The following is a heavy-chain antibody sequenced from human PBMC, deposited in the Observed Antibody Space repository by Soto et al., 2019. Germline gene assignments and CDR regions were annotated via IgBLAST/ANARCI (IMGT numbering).Heavy chain of an antibody. Sequence: EVQLLESGGGLVQPGGSLRLSCAASGFTFSTYWMTWVRRPPGKGLEWVANLDQDGSERYYEDSVRGRFTISRDNAKNSLYLQMSILRAEDTAVYYCVCGGNFFVYWGQGTMVTVS. CDR1: GFTFSTYW. CDR2: LDQDGSER. D-gene: IGHD3-16*01. V-gene: IGHV3-7*01. CDR3: VCGGNFFVY. J-gene: IGHJ4*02.